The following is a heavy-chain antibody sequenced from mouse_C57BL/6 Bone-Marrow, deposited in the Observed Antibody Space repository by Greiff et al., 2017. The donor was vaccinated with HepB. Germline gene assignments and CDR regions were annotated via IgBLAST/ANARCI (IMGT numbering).Heavy chain of an antibody. J-gene: IGHJ1*03. CDR2: ISNGGGST. D-gene: IGHD2-4*01. Sequence: EVQLVESGGGLVQPGGSLKLSCAASGFTFSDYYMYWVRQTPEKRLEWVAYISNGGGSTYYPDTVKGRFTISRDNAKNTLYLQMSRLKSEDTAMYYCASLLRPPVGYFDVWGTGTTVTVSS. V-gene: IGHV5-12*01. CDR3: ASLLRPPVGYFDV. CDR1: GFTFSDYY.